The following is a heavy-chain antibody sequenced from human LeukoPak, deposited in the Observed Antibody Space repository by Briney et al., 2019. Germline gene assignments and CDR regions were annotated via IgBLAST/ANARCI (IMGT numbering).Heavy chain of an antibody. CDR1: GYTFTSYG. J-gene: IGHJ4*02. CDR3: ARDRGTTVTTTLGY. D-gene: IGHD4-17*01. CDR2: IRAYNGNT. V-gene: IGHV1-18*01. Sequence: GSVKVSCKASGYTFTSYGISWVRQAPGQGLEWMGWIRAYNGNTNYAQKLQGRVTMTTDTSTSTAYMELRSLRSDDTAVYYCARDRGTTVTTTLGYWGQGTLVTVSS.